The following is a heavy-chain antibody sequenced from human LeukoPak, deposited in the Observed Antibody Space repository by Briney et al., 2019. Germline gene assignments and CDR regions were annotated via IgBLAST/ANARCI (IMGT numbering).Heavy chain of an antibody. CDR1: GYTFTSYG. J-gene: IGHJ4*02. CDR3: ARVRIVVVVAAKYYFDY. CDR2: ISAYNGNT. D-gene: IGHD2-15*01. V-gene: IGHV1-18*01. Sequence: ASVKVSCKASGYTFTSYGISWARQAPGQGLEWMGWISAYNGNTNYAQKLQGRVTMTTDTSTSTAYMELRSLRSDDTAVYYCARVRIVVVVAAKYYFDYWGQGTLVTVSS.